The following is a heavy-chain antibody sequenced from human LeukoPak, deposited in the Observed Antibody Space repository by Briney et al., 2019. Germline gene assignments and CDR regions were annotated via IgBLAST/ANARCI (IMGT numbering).Heavy chain of an antibody. D-gene: IGHD3-10*01. J-gene: IGHJ4*02. Sequence: GGSLRLSCAASGFTFSRYEMNWVRQAPGKGLEWVSYISRSGDTIYFADSVKGRFTISRDNAKNSLYLQMSSLRAEDTAVYYCARDYASDYWGQGTLVTVSS. CDR3: ARDYASDY. CDR1: GFTFSRYE. CDR2: ISRSGDTI. V-gene: IGHV3-48*03.